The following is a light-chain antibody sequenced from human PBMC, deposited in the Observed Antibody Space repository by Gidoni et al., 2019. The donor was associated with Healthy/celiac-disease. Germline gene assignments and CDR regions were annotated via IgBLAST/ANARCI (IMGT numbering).Light chain of an antibody. CDR3: QQYGSSPRD. J-gene: IGKJ4*01. CDR2: GAS. Sequence: EIVLTQSPGTLSLSPGERATLSCRASQSVSSSYLAWYQQKPGQAPRLLIYGASSRATGIPDRFSGSGSGTDFTLTISRLEPEDFAVYYCQQYGSSPRDFXGXTKVXIK. CDR1: QSVSSSY. V-gene: IGKV3-20*01.